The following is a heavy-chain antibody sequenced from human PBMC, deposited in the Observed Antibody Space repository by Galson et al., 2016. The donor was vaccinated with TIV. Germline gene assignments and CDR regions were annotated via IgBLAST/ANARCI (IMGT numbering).Heavy chain of an antibody. CDR1: GFSFRNYG. J-gene: IGHJ6*02. D-gene: IGHD1-26*01. Sequence: SLRLSCAVSGFSFRNYGMNWVRQAPGQGLEWDSGLYGSGSRSFYADYLSGRFTISRDNSNNTLYLQMNSLRVEDTAVYYCARDRIVDATYYYYYFGLDVWGQGTAVTVSS. V-gene: IGHV3-23*01. CDR3: ARDRIVDATYYYYYFGLDV. CDR2: LYGSGSRS.